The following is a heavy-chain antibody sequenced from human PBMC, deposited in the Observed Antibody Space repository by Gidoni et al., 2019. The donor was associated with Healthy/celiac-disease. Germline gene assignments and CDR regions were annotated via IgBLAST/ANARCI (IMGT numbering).Heavy chain of an antibody. V-gene: IGHV3-23*01. CDR2: ISGSGGST. CDR1: GFTFSSYA. CDR3: AKDATGTIERYFDY. J-gene: IGHJ4*02. D-gene: IGHD1-1*01. Sequence: EVQLLESGGGLVQPGGSLRLSCEPSGFTFSSYAMSWVRQAPGKGLEWGSAISGSGGSTYYADAVKGRFTISRDNSKNTLYLQMNSLRAEDTAVYYCAKDATGTIERYFDYWGQGTLVTVSS.